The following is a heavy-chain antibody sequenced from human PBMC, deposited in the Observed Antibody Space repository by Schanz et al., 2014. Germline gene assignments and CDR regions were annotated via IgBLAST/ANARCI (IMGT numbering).Heavy chain of an antibody. V-gene: IGHV1-18*01. CDR2: ISVYTGNT. D-gene: IGHD3-9*01. J-gene: IGHJ5*02. CDR3: AKAEYDSLTDAYARLDP. Sequence: QVQLVQSGAEVKKPGASVRVSCKASGYTFTTYAMSWVRQAPGQGLEWVGWISVYTGNTKYGQKVQGRVTMTADTSTDTAYMELRSRRSDDTAVYYCAKAEYDSLTDAYARLDPWGQGTLVTVSS. CDR1: GYTFTTYA.